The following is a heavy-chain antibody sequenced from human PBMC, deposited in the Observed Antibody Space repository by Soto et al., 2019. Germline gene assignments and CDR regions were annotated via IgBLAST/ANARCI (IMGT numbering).Heavy chain of an antibody. J-gene: IGHJ6*03. CDR1: GFTFSSYG. CDR2: IWYDGSNQ. V-gene: IGHV3-33*01. Sequence: QVQLLESGGGVVQPGRSLSLSCAASGFTFSSYGMHWVRQAPGKGLEWMAVIWYDGSNQFYADSVKGRFTISRDNSKNTLNLQLNSLRAEDTAVYYCARGIAAAGNFHYYYLDVWGKGTTVTVSS. D-gene: IGHD6-13*01. CDR3: ARGIAAAGNFHYYYLDV.